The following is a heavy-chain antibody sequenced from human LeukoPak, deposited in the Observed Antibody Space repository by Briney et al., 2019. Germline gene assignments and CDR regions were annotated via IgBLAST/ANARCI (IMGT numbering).Heavy chain of an antibody. CDR1: GFTFSNSW. J-gene: IGHJ4*02. CDR3: ARANYYGSSDYFTYYFDY. Sequence: GGSLRLSCAASGFTFSNSWMHWVRQTPGKGLVWVSRIHSDGSNTNYADSVKARFTISRDNAKNTLYLQMNSLRAEDTAVYYCARANYYGSSDYFTYYFDYWGQGTLVTVSS. CDR2: IHSDGSNT. D-gene: IGHD3-22*01. V-gene: IGHV3-74*01.